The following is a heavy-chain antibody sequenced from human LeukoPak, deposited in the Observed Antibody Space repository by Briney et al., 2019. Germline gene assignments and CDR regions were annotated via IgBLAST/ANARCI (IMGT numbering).Heavy chain of an antibody. CDR1: GGSFSGYY. CDR2: IYNSGST. D-gene: IGHD5-18*01. J-gene: IGHJ4*02. V-gene: IGHV4-59*01. Sequence: PSETLSLTCAVYGGSFSGYYWRWIRQPPGKGPEWIGYIYNSGSTNNNPSLKSRVTISVDTSKKQFSLKLSSVTAADTAVYYCARGGYSYGYTQEPFDYWGQGTLVTVSS. CDR3: ARGGYSYGYTQEPFDY.